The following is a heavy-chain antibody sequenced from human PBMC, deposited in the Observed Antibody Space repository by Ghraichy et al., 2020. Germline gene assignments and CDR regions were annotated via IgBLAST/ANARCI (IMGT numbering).Heavy chain of an antibody. D-gene: IGHD1-14*01. CDR1: GFTFSSYA. CDR3: AKGSGNRIPAQSDC. CDR2: ISGSGAST. V-gene: IGHV3-23*01. J-gene: IGHJ4*02. Sequence: GESLNISCAASGFTFSSYAMTWVRQAPGKGLEWVSAISGSGASTYYADSVKGLFTISRDNSKNTLYLQMNSLRAEDTALYYCAKGSGNRIPAQSDCWGQGTQVTVSS.